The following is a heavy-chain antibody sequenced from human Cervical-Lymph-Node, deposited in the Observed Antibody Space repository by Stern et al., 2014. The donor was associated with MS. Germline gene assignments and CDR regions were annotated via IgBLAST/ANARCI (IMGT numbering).Heavy chain of an antibody. D-gene: IGHD3-10*01. J-gene: IGHJ4*02. Sequence: VQLVESGAEVKKPGASVKVSCKASGYTFTGYYMHWVRQAPGQGLEWMGRINPNSGGTNYAQKFQGRVTMTRDTSISTAYMELSRLRSDDTAVYYCARPYLRHYGSGSYGYWGQGTLVTVSS. V-gene: IGHV1-2*06. CDR1: GYTFTGYY. CDR3: ARPYLRHYGSGSYGY. CDR2: INPNSGGT.